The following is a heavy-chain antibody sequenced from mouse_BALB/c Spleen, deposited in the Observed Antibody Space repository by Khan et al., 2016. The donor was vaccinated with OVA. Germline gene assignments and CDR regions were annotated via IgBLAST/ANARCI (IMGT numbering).Heavy chain of an antibody. Sequence: VQLQQSGAELVKSGATVKLSCTASGFNIKDTYMHWLMQRPEQGQVWSGRIDRPNGNTKYDPNLQGKATITADTSSNTAYLQFSSLTSEDTAVYYCARMARKWGQGTTLTVSS. CDR2: IDRPNGNT. CDR1: GFNIKDTY. CDR3: ARMARK. J-gene: IGHJ2*01. V-gene: IGHV14-3*02.